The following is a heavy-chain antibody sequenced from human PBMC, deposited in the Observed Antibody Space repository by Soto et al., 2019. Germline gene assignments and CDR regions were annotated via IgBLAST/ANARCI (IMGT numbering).Heavy chain of an antibody. CDR2: ISAYNGNP. D-gene: IGHD3-10*01. CDR3: ARGQRYYYGSGSYGVFDN. V-gene: IGHV1-18*01. J-gene: IGHJ4*02. CDR1: GYTFTSYA. Sequence: ASVKVSCKASGYTFTSYAISWVRQAPGQGLEWMGWISAYNGNPNYAQNLQGRVTMTTDTSTSTAYMELRSLRSDDTAVYYCARGQRYYYGSGSYGVFDNWSQGTLVTVSS.